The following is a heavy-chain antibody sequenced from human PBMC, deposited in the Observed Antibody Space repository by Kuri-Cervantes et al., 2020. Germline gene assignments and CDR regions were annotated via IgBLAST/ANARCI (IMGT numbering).Heavy chain of an antibody. CDR1: GGSISSGDYY. D-gene: IGHD7-27*01. CDR3: ARGLQLGIDAFDI. J-gene: IGHJ3*02. CDR2: INHSGST. V-gene: IGHV4-39*07. Sequence: GSLRLSCTVSGGSISSGDYYWSWIRQPPGKGLEWIGEINHSGSTNYNPSLKSRVTISVDTSKNQFSLKLSSVTAADTAVYYCARGLQLGIDAFDIWGQGTMVTVSS.